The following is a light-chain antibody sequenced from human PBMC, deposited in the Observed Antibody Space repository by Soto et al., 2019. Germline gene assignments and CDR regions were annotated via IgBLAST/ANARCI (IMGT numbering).Light chain of an antibody. CDR3: SSYTSSTTLA. CDR1: SSDVGDYKY. Sequence: QSALTQPASVSGSPGQSITISCTGTSSDVGDYKYVSWYQQHPDKAPKLIIFVNSNRPSGISNRFSASKSGNTASLTISGLQAEDEADYYCSSYTSSTTLAFGTGTKLTVL. V-gene: IGLV2-14*01. J-gene: IGLJ1*01. CDR2: VNS.